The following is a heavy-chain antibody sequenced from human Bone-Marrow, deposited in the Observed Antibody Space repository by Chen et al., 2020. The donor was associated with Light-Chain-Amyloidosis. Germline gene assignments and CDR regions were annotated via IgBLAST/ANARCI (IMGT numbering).Heavy chain of an antibody. CDR3: AKDGKEWLPDA. CDR2: ISPSGGRT. Sequence: EVQLLESGGGLVQPGGSLRISCAASGFSFSNYAMSWVRQAPGKGLEWVSAISPSGGRTYYADSVKGRLTISRDNSENTLYLQMNSLRVEDTAVYYCAKDGKEWLPDAWGQGTLVTVSS. CDR1: GFSFSNYA. V-gene: IGHV3-23*01. J-gene: IGHJ5*02. D-gene: IGHD3-3*01.